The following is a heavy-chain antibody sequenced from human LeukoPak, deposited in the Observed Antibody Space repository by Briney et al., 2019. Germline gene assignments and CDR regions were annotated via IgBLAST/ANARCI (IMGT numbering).Heavy chain of an antibody. V-gene: IGHV3-48*03. D-gene: IGHD3-10*01. CDR3: RIWFGDFDY. CDR2: ISSSGSTI. CDR1: RFTFSSYE. Sequence: PGGSLRLSCAASRFTFSSYEMNWVRQAPGKGLEWVSYISSSGSTIYYADSVKGRFTISRDNAKNSLYLQMNSLGAEDTAVYYCRIWFGDFDYWGQGTLVTVSS. J-gene: IGHJ4*02.